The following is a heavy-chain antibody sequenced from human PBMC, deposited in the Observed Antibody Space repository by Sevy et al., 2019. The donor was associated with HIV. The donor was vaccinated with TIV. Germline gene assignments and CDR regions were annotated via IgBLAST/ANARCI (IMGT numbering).Heavy chain of an antibody. Sequence: GGSLRLSCAASGFTFSNYGMHWVRQAPGKGLEWVAVIWYDGSNYDYADSVKGRFTVSRDNSKNTLYLEMKSLRPEDTAVYFCAKDFDSIAIPVFPDKWGQGTLVTVSS. CDR3: AKDFDSIAIPVFPDK. CDR2: IWYDGSNY. J-gene: IGHJ4*02. D-gene: IGHD2-21*01. V-gene: IGHV3-33*06. CDR1: GFTFSNYG.